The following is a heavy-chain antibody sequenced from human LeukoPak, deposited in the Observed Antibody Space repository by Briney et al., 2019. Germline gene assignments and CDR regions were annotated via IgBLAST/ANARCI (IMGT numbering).Heavy chain of an antibody. D-gene: IGHD6-13*01. CDR2: ISGSGGST. Sequence: GGSLRLSCAASGFTFSSYAMSWVRQAPGKGLEWVSAISGSGGSTYYADSVKGRFTISRENSKNTLYVQMNSLRAEDTAVYYCAKGGSAAAGIFDYWGQGTLVTVSS. J-gene: IGHJ4*02. CDR1: GFTFSSYA. V-gene: IGHV3-23*01. CDR3: AKGGSAAAGIFDY.